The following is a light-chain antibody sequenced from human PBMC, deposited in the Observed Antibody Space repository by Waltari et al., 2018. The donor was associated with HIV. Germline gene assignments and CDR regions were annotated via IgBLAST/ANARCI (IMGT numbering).Light chain of an antibody. V-gene: IGKV3-20*01. J-gene: IGKJ4*01. CDR2: GAS. Sequence: EIVLTQSPRTLTLSPGERATLSCRSSQSASSSYLAWYQQKLGQAPRLLIYGASSRATGIPDRFSGSGSGTDFTLTISRLEPEDFAVYYCHQYGSSPETFGGGTKVEIK. CDR1: QSASSSY. CDR3: HQYGSSPET.